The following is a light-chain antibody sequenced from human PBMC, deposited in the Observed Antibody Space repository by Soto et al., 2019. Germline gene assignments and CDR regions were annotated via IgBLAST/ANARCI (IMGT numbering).Light chain of an antibody. CDR2: GAS. V-gene: IGKV3-20*01. CDR3: QQYGSSTPVT. J-gene: IGKJ4*01. CDR1: QSVSSSY. Sequence: EIVLTQSPGTLSLSPGERATLSCRASQSVSSSYLAWYQQKPGQAPRLLIYGASSRANGIPDRFSGSGSGRDFALTISRLEPEDFAVYYCQQYGSSTPVTFGGGTKVEIK.